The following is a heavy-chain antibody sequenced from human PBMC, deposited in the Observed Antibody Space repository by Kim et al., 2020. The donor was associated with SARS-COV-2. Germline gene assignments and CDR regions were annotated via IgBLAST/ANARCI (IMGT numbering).Heavy chain of an antibody. CDR3: ARSAGPYDYYFDY. J-gene: IGHJ4*02. Sequence: SYSPSFQGQVTLSADKSTTTAYLQWSSLKASDTAMYYCARSAGPYDYYFDYWGQGTLVTVSS. V-gene: IGHV5-51*01. D-gene: IGHD3-16*01.